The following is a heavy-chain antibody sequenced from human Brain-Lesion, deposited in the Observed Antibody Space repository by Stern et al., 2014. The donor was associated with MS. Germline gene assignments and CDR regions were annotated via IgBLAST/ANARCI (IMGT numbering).Heavy chain of an antibody. CDR1: GGSITSGGYY. Sequence: VQLVESGPGLVKPSATLPLPCTASGGSITSGGYYWRWLRPYPGQGLGWIGYIYYTGSSYYAPSLKSRLSMSIDTSKNQFSLNLNSVTAADTAVYYCARGARYSDSSGYYFYFDYWGQGTLVTVSS. CDR3: ARGARYSDSSGYYFYFDY. D-gene: IGHD3-22*01. CDR2: IYYTGSS. V-gene: IGHV4-31*03. J-gene: IGHJ4*02.